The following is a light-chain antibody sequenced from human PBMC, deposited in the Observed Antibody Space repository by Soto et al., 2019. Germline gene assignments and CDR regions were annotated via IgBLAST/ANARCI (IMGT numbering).Light chain of an antibody. Sequence: QSVLTLPPSVSGSPGHSVAISCTGTSSDVGSYNRVSWYQQPPDSAPKLIIYDVTNRPSGVPDRFSGSKSGNAASLTISGLQAEDEADYYCSSFTTTNTYVFGSGTKVTVL. J-gene: IGLJ1*01. CDR1: SSDVGSYNR. CDR2: DVT. CDR3: SSFTTTNTYV. V-gene: IGLV2-18*02.